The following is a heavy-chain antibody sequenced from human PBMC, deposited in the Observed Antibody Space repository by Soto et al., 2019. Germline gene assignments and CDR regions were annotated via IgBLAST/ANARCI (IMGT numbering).Heavy chain of an antibody. Sequence: QVQLQESGPGLVKPSQTLSLTCTVSGGSISSGGYYWSWIRQHPGKGLEWIGYIYYSGSTYYNPSLKSRVTISVDTSKNQFSLKLSSVTAADTAVYYCAREVGVKGEYSSSSGRGAVDYWCQGTLVTVSS. V-gene: IGHV4-31*03. CDR2: IYYSGST. J-gene: IGHJ4*02. CDR3: AREVGVKGEYSSSSGRGAVDY. D-gene: IGHD6-6*01. CDR1: GGSISSGGYY.